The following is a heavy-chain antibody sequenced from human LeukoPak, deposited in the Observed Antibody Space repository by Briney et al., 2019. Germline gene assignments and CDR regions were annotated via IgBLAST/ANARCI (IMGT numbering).Heavy chain of an antibody. Sequence: GGSLRLSCSASGFTFSSYAMHWVRQAPGEGLGWVAVISYDGSNKYYADSVKGRFTISRDNSKNTRYLQMNSLRAEDTAVYYCARETTVTCFDYWGQGTLVTVSS. CDR3: ARETTVTCFDY. V-gene: IGHV3-30-3*01. D-gene: IGHD4-17*01. J-gene: IGHJ4*02. CDR1: GFTFSSYA. CDR2: ISYDGSNK.